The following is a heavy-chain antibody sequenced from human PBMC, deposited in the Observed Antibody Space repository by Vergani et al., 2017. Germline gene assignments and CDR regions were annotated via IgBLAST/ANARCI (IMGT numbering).Heavy chain of an antibody. D-gene: IGHD5-18*01. V-gene: IGHV3-66*02. Sequence: EVQLLESGGGLVQPGGSLRLSCAASGFTVSSNYMSWVRQAPGKGLEWVSVIYSGGSTYYADSVKGRFTISRDNSKNTLYLQMNSLRAEDTAVYYCATARERYSYGYLDYWGQGTLVTVSS. CDR1: GFTVSSNY. CDR3: ATARERYSYGYLDY. CDR2: IYSGGST. J-gene: IGHJ4*02.